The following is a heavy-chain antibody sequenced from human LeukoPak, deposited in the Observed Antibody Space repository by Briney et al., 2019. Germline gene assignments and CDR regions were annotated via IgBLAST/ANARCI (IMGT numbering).Heavy chain of an antibody. CDR3: ARDSVMKY. J-gene: IGHJ4*02. CDR2: IGTTSNSI. Sequence: GESLKISCAASGFTFRSYNMNWVRQAPGKGLEWVSYIGTTSNSIYYADSVKDRFIISRDNAKNSLYLHMDSLRDEDTAVYYCARDSVMKYWGQGTLVTVSS. CDR1: GFTFRSYN. V-gene: IGHV3-48*02.